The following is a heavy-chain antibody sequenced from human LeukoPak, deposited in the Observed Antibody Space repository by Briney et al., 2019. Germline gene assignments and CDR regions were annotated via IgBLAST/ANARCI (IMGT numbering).Heavy chain of an antibody. CDR1: GFTFSSYA. Sequence: PGGSLRLSCAASGFTFSSYAMSWVRQAPGKGLEWVSAISGSGGSTYYADSVKGRFTTSRDNSKNTLYLQMNSLRAEDTAVYYCAKAKVAGAPLYYYYMDVWGKGTTVTASS. V-gene: IGHV3-23*01. CDR3: AKAKVAGAPLYYYYMDV. J-gene: IGHJ6*03. CDR2: ISGSGGST. D-gene: IGHD7-27*01.